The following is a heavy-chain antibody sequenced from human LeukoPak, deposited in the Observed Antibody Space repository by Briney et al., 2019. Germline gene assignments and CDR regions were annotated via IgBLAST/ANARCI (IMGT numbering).Heavy chain of an antibody. CDR1: GYTFTSYG. J-gene: IGHJ6*03. CDR3: ATGVGNFGTSYYYYYMDV. D-gene: IGHD2-2*01. V-gene: IGHV1-18*01. Sequence: ASVKVSCKASGYTFTSYGISWVRQAPGQGLEWMGWISAYNGNTNYAQKLQGRVTITADTSTDTAYMELSSLRSEDTAVYYCATGVGNFGTSYYYYYMDVWGKGTTVTVSS. CDR2: ISAYNGNT.